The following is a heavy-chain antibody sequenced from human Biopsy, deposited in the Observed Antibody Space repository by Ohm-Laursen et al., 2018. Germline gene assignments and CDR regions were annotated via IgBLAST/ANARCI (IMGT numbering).Heavy chain of an antibody. CDR3: ARWYGDLFYYYNGMDV. CDR1: ESTFRSYW. J-gene: IGHJ6*02. CDR2: ITSRTSST. D-gene: IGHD3-10*01. Sequence: SLRLSCVASESTFRSYWMDWVRQTPGKGLEWVSSITSRTSSTYYADSVKGRVTISRDNANNSVSLQMNNLRVDDTAVYYCARWYGDLFYYYNGMDVWGQGTTVTVSS. V-gene: IGHV3-21*01.